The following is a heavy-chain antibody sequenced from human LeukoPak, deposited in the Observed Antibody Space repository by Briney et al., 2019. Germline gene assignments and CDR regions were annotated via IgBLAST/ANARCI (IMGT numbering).Heavy chain of an antibody. CDR2: IYYSGSA. CDR3: ARVFSGSYGHYYYYMDV. CDR1: GDSISDSSYY. V-gene: IGHV4-39*01. Sequence: SETLSLTCTVSGDSISDSSYYWDWIRQPPGKGLEWIASIYYSGSAYYNPSLKSRIIISIDPSKHQFSLKLSSVTAADTAVYYCARVFSGSYGHYYYYMDVWGKGTTVTVSS. D-gene: IGHD1-26*01. J-gene: IGHJ6*03.